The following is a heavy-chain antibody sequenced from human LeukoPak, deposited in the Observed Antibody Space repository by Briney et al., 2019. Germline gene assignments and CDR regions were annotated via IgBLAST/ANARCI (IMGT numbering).Heavy chain of an antibody. CDR1: GNDFSVFY. Sequence: ASVKLSCKASGNDFSVFYFNWVRHAPRRGLEWVGWINPHSRATHYAQRFRGRVTMEASISTGYMELNSLTSDDTAVYYCVTTSVTHTRDPWGQGTLVTVSS. J-gene: IGHJ5*02. CDR2: INPHSRAT. V-gene: IGHV1-2*02. D-gene: IGHD5/OR15-5a*01. CDR3: VTTSVTHTRDP.